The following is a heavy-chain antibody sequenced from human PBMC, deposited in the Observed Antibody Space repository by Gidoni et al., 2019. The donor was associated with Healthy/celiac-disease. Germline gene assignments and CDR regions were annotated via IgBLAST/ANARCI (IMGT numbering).Heavy chain of an antibody. CDR2: ISSSSSYI. V-gene: IGHV3-21*01. J-gene: IGHJ4*02. CDR3: AGDSSGYYNNFDY. D-gene: IGHD3-22*01. CDR1: GFPFSSNS. Sequence: EVQLVESGGGLVKPGGSLRLSGPASGFPFSSNSMNWGRQAPGKGLEWVSSISSSSSYIYYADSVKGRFTISRDNAKNSLYLQMNSLRAEDTAVYYCAGDSSGYYNNFDYWGQGTLVTVSS.